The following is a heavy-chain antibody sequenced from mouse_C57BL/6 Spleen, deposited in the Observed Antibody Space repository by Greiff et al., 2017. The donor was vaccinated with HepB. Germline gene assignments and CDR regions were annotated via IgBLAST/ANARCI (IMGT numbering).Heavy chain of an antibody. D-gene: IGHD1-1*01. CDR2: IDPSDSYT. CDR3: ARIEDYYGSSGFAY. CDR1: GYTFTSYW. Sequence: QVQLQQPGAELVMPGASVKLSCKASGYTFTSYWMHWVKQRPGQGLEWIGEIDPSDSYTNYNQKFKGKSTLTVDKSSSTAYMQLSSLTSEDSAVYYCARIEDYYGSSGFAYWGQGTLVTVSA. J-gene: IGHJ3*01. V-gene: IGHV1-69*01.